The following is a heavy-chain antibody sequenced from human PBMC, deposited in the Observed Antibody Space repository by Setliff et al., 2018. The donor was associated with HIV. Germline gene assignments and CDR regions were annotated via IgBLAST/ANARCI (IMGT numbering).Heavy chain of an antibody. CDR2: IYTSGST. CDR1: GGSISSGSYY. Sequence: SETLSLTCTVSGGSISSGSYYWSWIRQPAGKRLEWIGHIYTSGSTNYNPSLKSRVTISVHTSKNQFSLKLSSVTAADTAVYYCARSRESSGYYRDYCYYLDVWGKGTTVTVSS. CDR3: ARSRESSGYYRDYCYYLDV. J-gene: IGHJ6*03. V-gene: IGHV4-61*09. D-gene: IGHD6-19*01.